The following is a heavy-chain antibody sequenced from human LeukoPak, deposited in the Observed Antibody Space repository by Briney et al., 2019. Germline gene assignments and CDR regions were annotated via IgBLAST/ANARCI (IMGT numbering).Heavy chain of an antibody. CDR3: ARDAGYSYGNYYSDY. D-gene: IGHD5-18*01. J-gene: IGHJ4*02. Sequence: SVKVSCKASGGTFSSYAISWVRQAPGQGLEWMGRIIPILGIANYAQKFQGRVTITADKSTSTAYMELSSLRSEDTAVYYCARDAGYSYGNYYSDYWGQGTLVTVSS. CDR1: GGTFSSYA. V-gene: IGHV1-69*04. CDR2: IIPILGIA.